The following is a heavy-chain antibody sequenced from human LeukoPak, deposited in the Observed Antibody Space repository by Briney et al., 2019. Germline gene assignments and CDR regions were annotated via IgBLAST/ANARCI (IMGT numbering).Heavy chain of an antibody. D-gene: IGHD3-22*01. Sequence: SETLSLTCTVSGGSISSYYWSWIRQPAGKGLEWIGRIYTSGSTNYNPSLKSRVTISVDKSKNQFSLKLSSVTAADTAVYYCARLSYYDSSGYFDYWGQGTPVTVSS. CDR3: ARLSYYDSSGYFDY. V-gene: IGHV4-4*07. CDR2: IYTSGST. CDR1: GGSISSYY. J-gene: IGHJ4*02.